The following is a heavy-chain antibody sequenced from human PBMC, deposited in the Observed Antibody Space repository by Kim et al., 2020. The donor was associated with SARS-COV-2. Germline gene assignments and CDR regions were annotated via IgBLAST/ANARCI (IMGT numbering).Heavy chain of an antibody. CDR2: INPRDAAT. CDR3: VRGRANYFFDY. CDR1: GYTFIGYY. V-gene: IGHV1-2*06. J-gene: IGHJ4*02. Sequence: ASVKVSCTTSGYTFIGYYMHWVRQAPGQGLEWMGRINPRDAATNYAQKFRGRVTMTRDTSSSTGSMELSSLRSDDTAVYYCVRGRANYFFDYWGQGSLVT.